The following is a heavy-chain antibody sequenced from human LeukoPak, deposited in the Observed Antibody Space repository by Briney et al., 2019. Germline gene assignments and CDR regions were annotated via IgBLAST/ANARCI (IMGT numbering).Heavy chain of an antibody. Sequence: PGGSLRLSCAASGFTFSSYGMHWVRQAPGKGLEWVAFIRYDGSNKYYADSVKGRFTISRDNSKNTLYLQMNSLRAEDTAVYYCAKGYCSSTSCYGPYYFDYWGQGTLVTVSS. CDR2: IRYDGSNK. CDR1: GFTFSSYG. CDR3: AKGYCSSTSCYGPYYFDY. V-gene: IGHV3-30*02. D-gene: IGHD2-2*01. J-gene: IGHJ4*02.